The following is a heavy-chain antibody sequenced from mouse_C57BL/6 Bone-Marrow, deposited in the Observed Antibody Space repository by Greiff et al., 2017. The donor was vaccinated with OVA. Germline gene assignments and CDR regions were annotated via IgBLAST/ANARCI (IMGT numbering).Heavy chain of an antibody. Sequence: VQLQQSGPELVKPGASVKISCKASGYAFSSSWMNWVKQRPGKGLEWIGRIYPGDGDTNYNGKFKGKATLTADKSSSTAYMQLSRLTSEDSAVYFCARPYRTWFAYWGQGTLVTVSA. CDR3: ARPYRTWFAY. CDR2: IYPGDGDT. J-gene: IGHJ3*01. CDR1: GYAFSSSW. D-gene: IGHD2-14*01. V-gene: IGHV1-82*01.